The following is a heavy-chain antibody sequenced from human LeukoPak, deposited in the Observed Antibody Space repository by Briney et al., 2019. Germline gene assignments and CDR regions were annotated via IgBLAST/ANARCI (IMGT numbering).Heavy chain of an antibody. CDR1: GFTFSSAA. V-gene: IGHV3-23*01. CDR3: AKDIQLST. D-gene: IGHD5-24*01. J-gene: IGHJ3*01. Sequence: SGGSLRLSCAASGFTFSSAAMTWVRQAPGKGLEWVSLIGSSGGSTYYADSVKGRFTISRDNSKNTLSLQMNSLRVEDTAIYYCAKDIQLSTWGLGTMATVSS. CDR2: IGSSGGST.